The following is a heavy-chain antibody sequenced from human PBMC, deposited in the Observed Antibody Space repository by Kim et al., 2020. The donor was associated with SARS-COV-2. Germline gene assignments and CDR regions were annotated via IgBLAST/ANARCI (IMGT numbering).Heavy chain of an antibody. V-gene: IGHV4-39*01. J-gene: IGHJ6*03. CDR1: GGSISSRSYY. CDR3: ARHPPWYYYYMDV. CDR2: IYYSGST. Sequence: SETLSLTCTVSGGSISSRSYYWGWIRQPPWKGLEWIGSIYYSGSTYYNPSLKIRVTISVDTSKNQFSLKLSSVTAADTSVYYCARHPPWYYYYMDVWGKG.